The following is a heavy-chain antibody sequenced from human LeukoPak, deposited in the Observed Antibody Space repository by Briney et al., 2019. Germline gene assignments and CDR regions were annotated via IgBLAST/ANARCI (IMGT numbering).Heavy chain of an antibody. J-gene: IGHJ6*03. CDR3: ARDTVAGTYYYYMDV. V-gene: IGHV3-74*01. CDR1: GFTFSSYW. CDR2: INSDGSST. Sequence: GGSLRLSCAASGFTFSSYWMHWVRQAPGKGLVWVSRINSDGSSTSYADSVKGRFTISRDNAKNSLYLQMNSLSAEDTAVYYCARDTVAGTYYYYMDVWGKGTTVTVSS. D-gene: IGHD6-19*01.